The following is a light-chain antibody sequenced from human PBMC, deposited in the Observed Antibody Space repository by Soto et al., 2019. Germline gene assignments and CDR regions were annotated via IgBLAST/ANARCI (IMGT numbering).Light chain of an antibody. CDR1: QSISSW. Sequence: DIQMTQSPSTLSATVGDRVTITCRASQSISSWMAWYQQKPGKAPKLMIYKASSLESGVPSRFSGSGSGTECTLTISSLQPYDFATYYFQQYNSYSYTFGQGTKLEIK. CDR2: KAS. V-gene: IGKV1-5*03. CDR3: QQYNSYSYT. J-gene: IGKJ2*01.